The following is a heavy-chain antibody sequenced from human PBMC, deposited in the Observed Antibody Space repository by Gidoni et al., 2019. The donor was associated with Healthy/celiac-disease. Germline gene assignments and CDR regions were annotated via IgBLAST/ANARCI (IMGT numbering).Heavy chain of an antibody. J-gene: IGHJ4*02. CDR3: ARKYCSGGSCPYYFDY. D-gene: IGHD2-15*01. V-gene: IGHV1-69*06. Sequence: QVQLVQSGAEVKKPGSSVKVSCKASGATFSSYAISWVRQAPGQGLEWMGGIIPIDGTANDSQKFQGRVTITADKSTSTAYMELSSLRSEDTAVYYCARKYCSGGSCPYYFDYWGQGTLVTVSS. CDR1: GATFSSYA. CDR2: IIPIDGTA.